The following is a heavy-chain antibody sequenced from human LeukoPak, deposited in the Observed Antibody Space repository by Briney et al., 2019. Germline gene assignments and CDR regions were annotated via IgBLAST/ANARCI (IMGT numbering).Heavy chain of an antibody. V-gene: IGHV3-21*04. CDR1: GFAISTYA. CDR2: LSSGRSP. CDR3: ARQLGYCAAGTYYFDS. D-gene: IGHD2-8*02. Sequence: GGSLRLSCAASGFAISTYAMAWVRQAPGKGLEWISSLSSGRSPSYSDSLEGRLTMSSDNARNTLYLQMDNLRGEDTAMYYCARQLGYCAAGTYYFDSWGHGTQVTVSS. J-gene: IGHJ4*01.